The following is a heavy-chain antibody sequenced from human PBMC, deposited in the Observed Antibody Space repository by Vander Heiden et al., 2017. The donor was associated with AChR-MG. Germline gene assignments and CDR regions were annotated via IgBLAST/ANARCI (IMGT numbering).Heavy chain of an antibody. J-gene: IGHJ4*02. CDR1: GFIFSRYD. CDR2: ISYDGSNK. V-gene: IGHV3-30*18. Sequence: VQLVESGGGVVQPGRSLRLACAASGFIFSRYDMHWVRQAPGKGLEWVAVISYDGSNKYYADSVKGRFTISRDNSKNTLYLQMNSLRAEDTAVYYCAKDRSPLAMVRGVLFDYWGQGTLVTVSS. D-gene: IGHD3-10*01. CDR3: AKDRSPLAMVRGVLFDY.